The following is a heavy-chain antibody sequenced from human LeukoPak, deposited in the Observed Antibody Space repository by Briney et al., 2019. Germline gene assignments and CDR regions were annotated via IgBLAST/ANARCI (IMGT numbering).Heavy chain of an antibody. CDR2: IGSSGADK. CDR3: VKHSGGVYGNSDS. D-gene: IGHD1-1*01. CDR1: GLSFSSYA. Sequence: GGSLRLSCAAPGLSFSSYAMSWFRQAPGKGLEWVSTIGSSGADKYYADSVKGRFTISKDTSKSTLQMNSLSAEDTAVYYCVKHSGGVYGNSDSWGQGTLVTVA. J-gene: IGHJ4*02. V-gene: IGHV3-23*01.